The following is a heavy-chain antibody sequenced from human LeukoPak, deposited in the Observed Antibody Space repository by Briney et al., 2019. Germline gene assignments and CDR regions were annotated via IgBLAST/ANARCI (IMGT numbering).Heavy chain of an antibody. Sequence: ASVKVSCKASGYSFSSYSISWVRQAPGQGLEWMGWISAYSGNTNYAHKLQGRVTMTTDTSTSTAYMELRSLRPDDTAVYYCARHRSRMVRGGDWFDPWGQGTLVTVSS. CDR3: ARHRSRMVRGGDWFDP. CDR2: ISAYSGNT. D-gene: IGHD3-10*01. CDR1: GYSFSSYS. V-gene: IGHV1-18*01. J-gene: IGHJ5*02.